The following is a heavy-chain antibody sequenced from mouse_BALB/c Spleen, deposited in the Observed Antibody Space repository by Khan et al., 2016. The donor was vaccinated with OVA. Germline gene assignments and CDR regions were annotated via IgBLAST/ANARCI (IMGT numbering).Heavy chain of an antibody. J-gene: IGHJ4*01. CDR3: ARGGGTPMDY. D-gene: IGHD2-14*01. V-gene: IGHV1S137*01. CDR1: GYTFTDYA. Sequence: QVQLKQSGPEVVRPGVSVKISCKGSGYTFTDYAMHWVKQSHAESLEWIGVISSYNGYTNYNQNFKGTATMTVDKSSSTAYMELARLTSEDSAIYYCARGGGTPMDYWGQGTSVTVSS. CDR2: ISSYNGYT.